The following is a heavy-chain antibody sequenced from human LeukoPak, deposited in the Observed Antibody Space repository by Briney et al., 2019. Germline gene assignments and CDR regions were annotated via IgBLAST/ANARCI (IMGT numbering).Heavy chain of an antibody. CDR3: ARADYDILTGQTYNWFDP. Sequence: TSQTLSLTCTVSGGSISSGGYYWSWIRQHPGKGLEWIGYIYYSGRTYYNPSLKSRVTISVDTSKNQFSLKLSSVTAADTAVYYCARADYDILTGQTYNWFDPWGQGTLVTVSS. CDR1: GGSISSGGYY. D-gene: IGHD3-9*01. V-gene: IGHV4-31*03. CDR2: IYYSGRT. J-gene: IGHJ5*02.